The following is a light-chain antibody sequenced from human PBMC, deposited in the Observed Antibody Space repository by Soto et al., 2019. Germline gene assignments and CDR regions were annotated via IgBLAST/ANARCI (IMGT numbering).Light chain of an antibody. CDR3: QQSYSTLET. V-gene: IGKV1-39*01. Sequence: DIQMTQSPSSLSASVGDRVTITCRASQSISSYLNWYQQKPGKAPKLLIYAASNLQSGVPSRFSGSGSGTDFTLTISSLQPEDFATYYFQQSYSTLETFGQGTKVEIK. CDR1: QSISSY. J-gene: IGKJ1*01. CDR2: AAS.